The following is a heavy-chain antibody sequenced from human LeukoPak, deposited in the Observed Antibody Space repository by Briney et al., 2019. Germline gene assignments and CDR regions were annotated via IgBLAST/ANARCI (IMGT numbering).Heavy chain of an antibody. V-gene: IGHV1-69*06. D-gene: IGHD5-18*01. Sequence: ASVKVSCKTSGGIFSSYAINWVRQAPGQGLEWMGGIFAIFGTANYAQKFQGRVTITADKSTTTAYMELSSLRSEDTAVYFCASGRGYSTSSPSDYWGQGTLVTVSS. J-gene: IGHJ4*02. CDR1: GGIFSSYA. CDR2: IFAIFGTA. CDR3: ASGRGYSTSSPSDY.